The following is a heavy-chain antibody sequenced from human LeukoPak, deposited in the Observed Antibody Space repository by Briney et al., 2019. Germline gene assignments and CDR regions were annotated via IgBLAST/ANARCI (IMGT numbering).Heavy chain of an antibody. CDR2: IYYSGST. D-gene: IGHD5-18*01. V-gene: IGHV4-59*01. J-gene: IGHJ5*02. CDR1: GGSISGYY. Sequence: SETLSLTCTVSGGSISGYYWSWVRQPPGKGLEWIGYIYYSGSTNYNPSLKSRVTISVDTSKNQFSLKLSSVTAADTAVYYCARSLRIQLWKKAPDWFDPWGQGTLVTVSS. CDR3: ARSLRIQLWKKAPDWFDP.